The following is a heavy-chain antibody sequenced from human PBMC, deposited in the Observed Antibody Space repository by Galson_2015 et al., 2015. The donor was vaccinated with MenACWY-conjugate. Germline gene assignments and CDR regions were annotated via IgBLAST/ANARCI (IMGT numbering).Heavy chain of an antibody. Sequence: SETLSLTCTVSGGSISSYYWSWIRQPPGKGLEWIGYIYYSGSTNYNPSLKSRVTISVDTSKNQFSLKLSSVTAADTAVYYCARDSLAGYWGQGTLVTVSS. CDR3: ARDSLAGY. J-gene: IGHJ4*02. V-gene: IGHV4-59*01. CDR2: IYYSGST. CDR1: GGSISSYY.